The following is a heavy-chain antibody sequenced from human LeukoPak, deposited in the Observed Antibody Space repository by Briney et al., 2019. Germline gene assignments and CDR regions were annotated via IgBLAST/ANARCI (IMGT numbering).Heavy chain of an antibody. Sequence: PSETLSLTCTVSGGSISSYYWSWIRQPPGKGLEWIGYIYYSGSTNYNPSLKSRVTISVDTSKNQFSLKLSSVTAADTAVYYCARGVWVVAVAGTGKMSDYYYYMDVWGKGTTVTVSS. D-gene: IGHD6-19*01. CDR1: GGSISSYY. CDR2: IYYSGST. CDR3: ARGVWVVAVAGTGKMSDYYYYMDV. J-gene: IGHJ6*03. V-gene: IGHV4-59*01.